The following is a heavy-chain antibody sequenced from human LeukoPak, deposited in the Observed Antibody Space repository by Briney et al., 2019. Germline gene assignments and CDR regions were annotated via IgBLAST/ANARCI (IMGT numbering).Heavy chain of an antibody. V-gene: IGHV3-72*01. Sequence: PGGSLRLSCAASGFTLSDHYIDGVRQAPGKGLEWFGRSRNEANAYTTDYAASVKGRFTISRDDSKNSLYLQMNSLKTEDTAVYYCARVNRVYWYFDLWGRGTLVTVSS. J-gene: IGHJ2*01. CDR2: SRNEANAYTT. CDR1: GFTLSDHY. CDR3: ARVNRVYWYFDL.